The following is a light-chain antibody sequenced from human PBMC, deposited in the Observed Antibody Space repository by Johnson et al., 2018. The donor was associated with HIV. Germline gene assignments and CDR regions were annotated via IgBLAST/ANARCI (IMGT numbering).Light chain of an antibody. CDR2: ENN. V-gene: IGLV1-51*02. CDR1: SSNIGNNY. Sequence: QPVLTQPPSVSAAPGQKVTISCSGSSSNIGNNYVSWYQQLPGTAPKLLIYENNKRPSGIPDRSSDYQSGTSATLASTRLQTGDEADYYCGTWDTSLGAQYVFGSGTKVTVL. CDR3: GTWDTSLGAQYV. J-gene: IGLJ1*01.